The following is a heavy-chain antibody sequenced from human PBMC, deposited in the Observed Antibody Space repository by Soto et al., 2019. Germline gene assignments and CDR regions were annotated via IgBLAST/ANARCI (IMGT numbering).Heavy chain of an antibody. CDR1: GYTFTSYY. J-gene: IGHJ4*02. CDR2: IDPSGRSP. Sequence: QVQLVQSGAEVKKPGASVRVSCKASGYTFTSYYMHWVRQAPGQGLEWMGVIDPSGRSPRYAQRFQGRVTMTRDTSTSTVYMDLSSLSSDDTAVYYCASRDGYWGQGTPVTVSS. V-gene: IGHV1-46*01. D-gene: IGHD6-13*01. CDR3: ASRDGY.